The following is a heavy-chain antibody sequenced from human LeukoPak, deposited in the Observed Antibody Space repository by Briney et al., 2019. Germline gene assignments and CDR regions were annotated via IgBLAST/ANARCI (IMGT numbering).Heavy chain of an antibody. CDR3: ARGEGSSWYFDY. CDR1: GFTVSTNY. CDR2: IYRDGST. V-gene: IGHV3-53*01. D-gene: IGHD6-13*01. Sequence: PGGSLRLSCAASGFTVSTNYMSWVRQAPGKGLEWVSVIYRDGSTYYADSVKGRFTISRGNSKNTLYLQMNSLRAEDTAVYYCARGEGSSWYFDYWGQGNLVTVSS. J-gene: IGHJ4*02.